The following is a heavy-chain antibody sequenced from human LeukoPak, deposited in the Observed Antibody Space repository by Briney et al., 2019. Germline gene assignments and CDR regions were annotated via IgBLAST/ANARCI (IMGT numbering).Heavy chain of an antibody. CDR1: GGTFSSYA. Sequence: ASVKVSCKASGGTFSSYAISWVRQAPGQGHEWMGGIIPIFGTANYAQKFQGRVTITTDESTSTAYMELSSLRSEDTAVYYCARNHYSYGSNWFDPWGQGTLVTVSS. J-gene: IGHJ5*02. CDR3: ARNHYSYGSNWFDP. CDR2: IIPIFGTA. D-gene: IGHD5-18*01. V-gene: IGHV1-69*05.